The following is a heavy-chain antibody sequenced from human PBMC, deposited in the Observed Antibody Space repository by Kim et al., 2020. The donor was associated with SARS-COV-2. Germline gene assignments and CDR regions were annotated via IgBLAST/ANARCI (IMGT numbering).Heavy chain of an antibody. CDR1: GGSISSYY. CDR2: IYYTGTT. D-gene: IGHD4-17*01. Sequence: SETLSLTCTVSGGSISSYYWSWIRQSPGMGLEWIGYIYYTGTTNSNPSLKSRVTISVDTSKNQFSLKLSSVTAADTAVYYCARHYGDYVDYWGQGTLVTVSS. CDR3: ARHYGDYVDY. V-gene: IGHV4-59*08. J-gene: IGHJ4*02.